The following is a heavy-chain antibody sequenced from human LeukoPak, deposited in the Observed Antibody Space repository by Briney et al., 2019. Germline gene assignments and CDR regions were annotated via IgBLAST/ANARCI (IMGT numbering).Heavy chain of an antibody. CDR1: GGSFSGYY. V-gene: IGHV4-34*01. CDR2: INHSGST. D-gene: IGHD3-22*01. CDR3: ARDGTYYYDSSPDY. Sequence: SETLSLTCAVSGGSFSGYYWSWIRQPPGKGLEWIGEINHSGSTNYNPSLKSRVTISVDTSKNQFSLKLSSVTAADTAVYYCARDGTYYYDSSPDYWGQGTLVTVSS. J-gene: IGHJ4*02.